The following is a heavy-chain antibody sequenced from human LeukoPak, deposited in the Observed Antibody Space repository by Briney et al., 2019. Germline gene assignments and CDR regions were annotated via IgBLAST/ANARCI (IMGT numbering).Heavy chain of an antibody. CDR2: IWYDGSNK. CDR1: GFIFSSYG. D-gene: IGHD6-13*01. J-gene: IGHJ4*02. CDR3: ARDSYSSSWYSFDY. V-gene: IGHV3-30*02. Sequence: GGSLRLSCAASGFIFSSYGMHWVRQAPGKGLEWVATIWYDGSNKDYADSVKGRFTISRDNSKNTLYLQMNSLRAEDTAVYYCARDSYSSSWYSFDYWGQGTLVTVSS.